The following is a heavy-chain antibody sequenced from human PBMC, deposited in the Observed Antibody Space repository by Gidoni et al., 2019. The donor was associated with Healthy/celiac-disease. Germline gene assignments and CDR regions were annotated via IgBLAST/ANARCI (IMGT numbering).Heavy chain of an antibody. CDR3: ARDGAGYSYGNYGMDV. V-gene: IGHV3-48*02. CDR1: GFTFSRYS. CDR2: ISSSSSTI. J-gene: IGHJ6*02. Sequence: EVQLVESGGGLVQPGGSLRLSCAASGFTFSRYSMNWVRQAPGKGLEWVSYISSSSSTIYYADSVKGRFNISRDNAKNSLYLQMNSLRDEDTAVYYCARDGAGYSYGNYGMDVWGQGTTVTVSS. D-gene: IGHD5-18*01.